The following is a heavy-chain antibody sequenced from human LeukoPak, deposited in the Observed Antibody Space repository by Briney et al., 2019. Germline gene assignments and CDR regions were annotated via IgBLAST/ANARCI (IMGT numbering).Heavy chain of an antibody. CDR1: GFTFSSDA. Sequence: PAETLSLSCTASGFTFSSDAMYWVCQPPAQGLEFVSAISINGGTTHYGNSVKGRFTISRDNSKNTLYLQMGSLRAEDMAVYFCARRSGYGYYLDYWGREPLVSV. V-gene: IGHV3-64*01. J-gene: IGHJ4*02. CDR2: ISINGGTT. CDR3: ARRSGYGYYLDY. D-gene: IGHD3-3*01.